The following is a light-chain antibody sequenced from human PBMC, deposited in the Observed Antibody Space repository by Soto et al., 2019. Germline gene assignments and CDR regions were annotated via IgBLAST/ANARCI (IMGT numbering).Light chain of an antibody. V-gene: IGLV2-14*01. CDR2: EVS. CDR1: SSDIGAYNY. CDR3: FSFTTDWTHV. Sequence: QSALTQPASVSGSPGQSITISCTGSSSDIGAYNYVSWFQQYPGKAPKLIISEVSNRPSGVSNRFSGSKSGTAASLTISGLQTEDEADYFCFSFTTDWTHVFGTRTKLTVL. J-gene: IGLJ1*01.